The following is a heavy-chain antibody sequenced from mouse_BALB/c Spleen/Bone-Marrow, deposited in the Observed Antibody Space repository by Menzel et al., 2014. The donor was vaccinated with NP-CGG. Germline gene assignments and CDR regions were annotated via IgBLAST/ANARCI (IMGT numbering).Heavy chain of an antibody. CDR2: IWGDGST. CDR3: ASSTMITTGFAY. Sequence: VQLQESGPGLVAPSQSLSITCTVSGFSLTGYGVNWVRQPPGKGLEWLGMIWGDGSTDYNSALKSRLSISKNNSKSQVFLKMNSLQTDDTARYYCASSTMITTGFAYWGQGTLVTVSA. CDR1: GFSLTGYG. V-gene: IGHV2-6-7*02. D-gene: IGHD2-4*01. J-gene: IGHJ3*01.